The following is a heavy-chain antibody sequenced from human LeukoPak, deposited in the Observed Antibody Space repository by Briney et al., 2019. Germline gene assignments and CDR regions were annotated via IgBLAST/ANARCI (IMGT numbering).Heavy chain of an antibody. CDR3: AREFYWGVRGVISVYFDY. Sequence: PGGSLRLSCAASGFTFSSYWMSWVRQAPGKGLEWVANIKQDGSEKYYVDSVKGRFTISRDNAKNSLYLQMNSLRAEDTAVYYCAREFYWGVRGVISVYFDYWGQGTLVTVSS. J-gene: IGHJ4*02. V-gene: IGHV3-7*01. D-gene: IGHD3-10*01. CDR2: IKQDGSEK. CDR1: GFTFSSYW.